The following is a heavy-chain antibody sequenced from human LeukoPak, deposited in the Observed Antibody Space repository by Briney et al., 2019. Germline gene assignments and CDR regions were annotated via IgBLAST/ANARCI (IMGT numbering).Heavy chain of an antibody. CDR1: GYTFTSYD. V-gene: IGHV1-8*03. D-gene: IGHD6-6*01. CDR3: ARDKLSASPYYYYMDV. Sequence: ASVKVSCKASGYTFTSYDINWVRQATGQGLEWMGWMNPNSGNTGYAQKLQGRVTITRNTSTSTAYMELSSLRSEDTAVYYCARDKLSASPYYYYMDVWGKGTTVTVSS. J-gene: IGHJ6*03. CDR2: MNPNSGNT.